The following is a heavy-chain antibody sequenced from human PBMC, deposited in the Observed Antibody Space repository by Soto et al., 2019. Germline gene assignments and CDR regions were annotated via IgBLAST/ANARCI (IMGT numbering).Heavy chain of an antibody. CDR1: GFTFSSYS. V-gene: IGHV3-48*01. D-gene: IGHD6-13*01. J-gene: IGHJ4*02. CDR2: ICNSGSNK. CDR3: ARAQTGYSSSWYSVY. Sequence: GGSLRLSCAASGFTFSSYSMNWVRQAPGKGLEWVADICNSGSNKYYVDSVKGRFTISRDNSKNTLYLQMDSLRAEDTAVYYCARAQTGYSSSWYSVYWGQGTLVTVSS.